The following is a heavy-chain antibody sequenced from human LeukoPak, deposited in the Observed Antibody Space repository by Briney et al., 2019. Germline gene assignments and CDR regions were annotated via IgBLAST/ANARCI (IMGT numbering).Heavy chain of an antibody. CDR2: INHSGST. J-gene: IGHJ4*02. D-gene: IGHD6-19*01. CDR1: GGSFSGYY. V-gene: IGHV4-34*01. CDR3: ARGVGIAVAAYYFDY. Sequence: SETLSLTCAVYGGSFSGYYWSWLRQPPGKGLEWIGEINHSGSTNYNPSLKSRVTISVDTSKNQFSLKLSSVTAADTAVYYCARGVGIAVAAYYFDYWGQGTLVTVSS.